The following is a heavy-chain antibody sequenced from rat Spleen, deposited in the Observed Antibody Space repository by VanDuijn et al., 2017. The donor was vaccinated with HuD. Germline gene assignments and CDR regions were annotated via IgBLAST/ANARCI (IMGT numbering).Heavy chain of an antibody. CDR2: MWYDGDT. D-gene: IGHD1-11*01. J-gene: IGHJ4*01. CDR1: GFSLTSYS. V-gene: IGHV2-34*01. CDR3: TRDRARRVFVMDA. Sequence: QVQLKESGPGLVQPSETLSLTCTVSGFSLTSYSVSWVRQPSGKGPEWMGRMWYDGDTAYNSALKSRLSISRDTSKNQVFLKMNSLQTEDTAIYYCTRDRARRVFVMDAWGQGASVTVSS.